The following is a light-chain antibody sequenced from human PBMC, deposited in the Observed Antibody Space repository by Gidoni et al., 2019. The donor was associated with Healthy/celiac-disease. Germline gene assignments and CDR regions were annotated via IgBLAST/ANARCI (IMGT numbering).Light chain of an antibody. CDR2: GAS. J-gene: IGKJ1*01. V-gene: IGKV3-15*01. CDR1: QSVRSN. CDR3: QQYNNWPRT. Sequence: EIVMTQSPATPSVSPGERATLSYRASQSVRSNLAWYQQKPGQAPRLLIYGASTRATGIPARFSGSGSGTEFTLTISSLQSEDFAVYYCQQYNNWPRTFGQGTKVEIK.